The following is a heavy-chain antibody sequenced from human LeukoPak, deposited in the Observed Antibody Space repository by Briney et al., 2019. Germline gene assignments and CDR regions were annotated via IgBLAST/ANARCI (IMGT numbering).Heavy chain of an antibody. CDR2: ISSSGSTI. CDR3: ARWYYYDSNAFDI. CDR1: GFTFSSYE. D-gene: IGHD3-22*01. V-gene: IGHV3-48*03. J-gene: IGHJ3*02. Sequence: PGGSLRLSCAASGFTFSSYEMHWVRQAPGKGLEWVSYISSSGSTIYYADSVKGRFTISRDNAKNSLYLQMNSLRAEDTAVYYCARWYYYDSNAFDIWGQGTMVTVSS.